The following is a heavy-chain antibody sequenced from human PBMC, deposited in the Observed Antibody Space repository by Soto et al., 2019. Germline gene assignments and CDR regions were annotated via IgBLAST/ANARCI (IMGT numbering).Heavy chain of an antibody. CDR1: GFTFGYYN. CDR3: ARGGESSSSSDFDF. D-gene: IGHD3-22*01. Sequence: DVQLVESGGGLVQPGGSLRLSCAASGFTFGYYNMHWVRQAPGKGLEWVSFVRSSGDDTYYADSVKGRFTISRDNDKDSLYLQMNSLREEDTAVYYCARGGESSSSSDFDFWGQGALVTVSS. CDR2: VRSSGDDT. V-gene: IGHV3-48*02. J-gene: IGHJ4*02.